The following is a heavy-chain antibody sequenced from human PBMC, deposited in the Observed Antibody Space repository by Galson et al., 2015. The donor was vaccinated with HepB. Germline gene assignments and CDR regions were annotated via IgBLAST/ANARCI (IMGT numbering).Heavy chain of an antibody. CDR1: GFTFSSYT. J-gene: IGHJ4*02. CDR2: ISSTGTTM. V-gene: IGHV3-48*01. Sequence: SLRLSCAASGFTFSSYTMNWVRQAPGKGLESVSYISSTGTTMYYADSAKGRFTISRDNAQNSLYLQMNSLRAEDTAVYYCARGSYGSGSYLPRYFDCWGQGTLVTVSS. D-gene: IGHD3-10*01. CDR3: ARGSYGSGSYLPRYFDC.